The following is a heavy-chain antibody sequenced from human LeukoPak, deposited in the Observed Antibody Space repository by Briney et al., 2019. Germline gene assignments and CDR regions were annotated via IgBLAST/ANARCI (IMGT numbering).Heavy chain of an antibody. Sequence: SETLPLTCAVYGGSFSGYYWSWIRQPPGKGLEWIGEINHSGSTNYNPSLKSRVTISVDTSKNQFSLKLSSVTAADTAVYYCARFSRERRITMIVVVTHRGAFDIWGQGTMVTASS. J-gene: IGHJ3*02. CDR1: GGSFSGYY. CDR2: INHSGST. D-gene: IGHD3-22*01. V-gene: IGHV4-34*01. CDR3: ARFSRERRITMIVVVTHRGAFDI.